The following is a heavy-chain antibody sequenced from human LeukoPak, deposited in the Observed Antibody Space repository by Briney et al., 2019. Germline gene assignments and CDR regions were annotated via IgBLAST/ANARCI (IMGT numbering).Heavy chain of an antibody. CDR3: ARDMRGYTH. D-gene: IGHD5-24*01. V-gene: IGHV4-59*01. J-gene: IGHJ4*02. Sequence: SETLSLTCTVSGGSISSYYWSWIRQPPGKGLEWIGYIYYSGSTNYNPSLKSRVTIPVDTSKNQFSLKLSSVTAADTAVYYCARDMRGYTHWGQGTLVTVSS. CDR1: GGSISSYY. CDR2: IYYSGST.